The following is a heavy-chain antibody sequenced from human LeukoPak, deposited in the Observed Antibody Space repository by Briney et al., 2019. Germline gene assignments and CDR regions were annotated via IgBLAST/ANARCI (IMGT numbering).Heavy chain of an antibody. CDR2: INSASNSI. V-gene: IGHV3-21*01. CDR1: GFPFSSYT. J-gene: IGHJ4*02. CDR3: ARGSYGDYEF. Sequence: GGSLRLPCAASGFPFSSYTMNWVRQGPGKGLEWVSSINSASNSICCADPVKGRFTISRDNAKSSLYLQVNSLRAEDTAVYFCARGSYGDYEFWGQGTLVTVSS. D-gene: IGHD4-17*01.